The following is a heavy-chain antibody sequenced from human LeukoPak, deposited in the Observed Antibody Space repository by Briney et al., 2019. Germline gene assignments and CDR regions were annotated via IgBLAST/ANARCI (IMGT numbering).Heavy chain of an antibody. Sequence: KPGGSLRLPCAGSGFTFSSYSMNWVRQAPGKGLEWVSSISFNNVIFYADSLRGRFTISRDNAKNSLYLQMNSLRAEDTAVYYCAELGITMIGGVWGKGTTVTISS. CDR2: ISFNNVI. D-gene: IGHD3-10*02. CDR1: GFTFSSYS. V-gene: IGHV3-21*01. CDR3: AELGITMIGGV. J-gene: IGHJ6*04.